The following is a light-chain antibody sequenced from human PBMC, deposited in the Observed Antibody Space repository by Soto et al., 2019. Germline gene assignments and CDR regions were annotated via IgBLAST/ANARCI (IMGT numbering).Light chain of an antibody. CDR3: QQENSFPLT. CDR1: QAIGYW. J-gene: IGKJ4*01. Sequence: IPMTQSPSPVSASVGDRVTITCRASQAIGYWLAWYQQKPGKAPKLLIYPASNLQSGVPSRFSGSGSGTDFTLTISSLQPEDFAIYYCQQENSFPLTFGGGTKVEIK. CDR2: PAS. V-gene: IGKV1-12*01.